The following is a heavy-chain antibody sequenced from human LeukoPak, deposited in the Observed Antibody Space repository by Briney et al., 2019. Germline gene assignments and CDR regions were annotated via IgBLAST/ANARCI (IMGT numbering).Heavy chain of an antibody. J-gene: IGHJ4*01. V-gene: IGHV3-23*01. Sequence: GGSLRLSCAASGFTFSTFAMIWVRQPPGKGLEWVSSIFPRGGEIHYADSVRGRFTNSRDNSKSTLPLQMNRLRVEDQARFYFAQVDVRGSMFGFDHWGQGTLVTVSS. CDR3: AQVDVRGSMFGFDH. D-gene: IGHD3-3*02. CDR1: GFTFSTFA. CDR2: IFPRGGEI.